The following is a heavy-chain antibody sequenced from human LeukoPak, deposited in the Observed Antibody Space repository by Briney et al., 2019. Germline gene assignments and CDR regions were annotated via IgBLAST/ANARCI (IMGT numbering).Heavy chain of an antibody. CDR3: ARHNTTWYYFDY. J-gene: IGHJ4*02. CDR1: GGSISSYY. D-gene: IGHD6-13*01. CDR2: IYYSGST. Sequence: PSETLSLTCTVSGGSISSYYWSWIRQPPGKRLEWIGYIYYSGSTNYSPSLKSRVTMSVDTSKSQLSLKLSSVTAADTAVYYCARHNTTWYYFDYWGQGALVTVSS. V-gene: IGHV4-59*01.